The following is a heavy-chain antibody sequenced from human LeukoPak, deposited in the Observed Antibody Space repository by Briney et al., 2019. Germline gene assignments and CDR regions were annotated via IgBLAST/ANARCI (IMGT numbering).Heavy chain of an antibody. CDR3: TSGGGTMDL. D-gene: IGHD1-26*01. J-gene: IGHJ1*01. Sequence: GGSLRLSCTASGLTFSEVWMSWVRQAPGKGPESVGRIRGKSEGRTVDYAAPVKGRFSITRDDSTNTVYLHMNSLKTADTAVYYCTSGGGTMDLWGQGTLVTV. CDR2: IRGKSEGRTV. V-gene: IGHV3-15*01. CDR1: GLTFSEVW.